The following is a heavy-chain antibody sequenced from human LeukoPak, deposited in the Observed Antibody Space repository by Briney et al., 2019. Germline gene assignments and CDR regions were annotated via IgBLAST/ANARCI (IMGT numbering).Heavy chain of an antibody. D-gene: IGHD3-10*01. CDR1: GCTFSSYS. J-gene: IGHJ4*02. CDR3: ARKERRGTNDY. V-gene: IGHV3-21*01. Sequence: GGSLRLSCAASGCTFSSYSMSWVRQAPGKGLEWVSSISSSSSYIYYADSVKGRFTISRDNAKNSLYLQMNSLRAEDTAVYYCARKERRGTNDYWGQGTLVTVSS. CDR2: ISSSSSYI.